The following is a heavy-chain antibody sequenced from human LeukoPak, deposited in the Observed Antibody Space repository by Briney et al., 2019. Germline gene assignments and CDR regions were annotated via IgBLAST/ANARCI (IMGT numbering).Heavy chain of an antibody. J-gene: IGHJ4*02. CDR1: GGSISSSSYS. D-gene: IGHD1-26*01. CDR2: INHSGST. CDR3: ATRRVGATGPDY. Sequence: SETLSLTCTVSGGSISSSSYSWSWIRQPPGKGLEWIGEINHSGSTNYNPSLKSRVTISVDTSKNQFSLKLSSVTAADTAVYYCATRRVGATGPDYWGQGTLVTVSS. V-gene: IGHV4-39*07.